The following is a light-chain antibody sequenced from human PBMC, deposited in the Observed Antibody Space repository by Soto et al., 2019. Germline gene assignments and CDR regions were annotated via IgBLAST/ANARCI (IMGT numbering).Light chain of an antibody. V-gene: IGKV3-15*01. J-gene: IGKJ5*01. CDR3: HQYNNWPRT. Sequence: EIVVTQSPGTLSLSPGERATLSCRASQSISSSYLAWYQQKPGQAPRLLIYDASTMATGFPARFSGSGSGTEFTLTISSLQSEDFAVYFCHQYNNWPRTFGQGTRLEI. CDR1: QSISSSY. CDR2: DAS.